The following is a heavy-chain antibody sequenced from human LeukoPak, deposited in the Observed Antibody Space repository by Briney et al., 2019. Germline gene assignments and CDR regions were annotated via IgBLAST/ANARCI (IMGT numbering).Heavy chain of an antibody. CDR2: IIPIFGTA. CDR3: ASYVYYDSSGYYLYYFDY. Sequence: GASVTVSCKASGGTFSSYAISWVRQAPGQGLEWMGGIIPIFGTANYAQKFQGRVTITADESTSTAYMELSSLRSEDTAVYYCASYVYYDSSGYYLYYFDYWGQGTLVTVSS. CDR1: GGTFSSYA. J-gene: IGHJ4*02. D-gene: IGHD3-22*01. V-gene: IGHV1-69*13.